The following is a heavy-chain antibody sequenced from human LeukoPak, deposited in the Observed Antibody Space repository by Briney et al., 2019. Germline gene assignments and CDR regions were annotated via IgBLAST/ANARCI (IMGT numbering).Heavy chain of an antibody. CDR2: INHSGST. CDR1: GESFSGYY. D-gene: IGHD5-24*01. V-gene: IGHV4-34*01. J-gene: IGHJ5*02. CDR3: ARSRRDGYNYSHWFDP. Sequence: SETLSLTCAVYGESFSGYYWSWIRQPPGKGLEWIGEINHSGSTNYNPSLKSRVTISVDTSKNQFSLKLSSVTAADTAVYYCARSRRDGYNYSHWFDPWGQGTLVTVSS.